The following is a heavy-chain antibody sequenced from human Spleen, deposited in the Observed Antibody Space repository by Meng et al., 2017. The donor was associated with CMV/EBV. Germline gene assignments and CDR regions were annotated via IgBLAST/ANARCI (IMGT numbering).Heavy chain of an antibody. CDR1: GGSIRRRSNY. J-gene: IGHJ2*01. D-gene: IGHD3-22*01. CDR2: IYYSGST. V-gene: IGHV4-39*07. Sequence: QFQLQEWGPGLMKRSETLDLTCTVSGGSIRRRSNYGGWSSQPPGKGLEWIGSIYYSGSTYYNPSLKSRVTISVDTSKNQFSLKLSSVTAADTAVYYCARGYYDSSGYGYWYLDLWGRGTLVTVSS. CDR3: ARGYYDSSGYGYWYLDL.